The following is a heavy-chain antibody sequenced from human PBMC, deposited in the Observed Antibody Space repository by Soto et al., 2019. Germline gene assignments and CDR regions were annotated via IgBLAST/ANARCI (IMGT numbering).Heavy chain of an antibody. CDR2: IKSKTDGGTT. CDR1: GVTLTNVW. V-gene: IGHV3-15*07. CDR3: SHGHYQYLDS. Sequence: PGGSLRLSCAVSGVTLTNVWMNWVRQAPGKGPEWVGRIKSKTDGGTTDYAAPVKGRFTISRDDSENTLYLQMNSLKTEDTAVYYCSHGHYQYLDSWGQGTLVTLSS. J-gene: IGHJ4*02. D-gene: IGHD4-17*01.